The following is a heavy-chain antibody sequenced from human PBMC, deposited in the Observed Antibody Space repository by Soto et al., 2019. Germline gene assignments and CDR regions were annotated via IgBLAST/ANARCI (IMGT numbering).Heavy chain of an antibody. D-gene: IGHD1-26*01. CDR1: GYTFTTYA. Sequence: QVKLVQSGAEVKKPGASVKVSCKASGYTFTTYAIHWVRQAPGQRLEWMGWISTGNGDTKYSQKFQDRVTITRDTSANTAYMEVSSLRSEDTAVYYCARDQSYVVYWGQGTLVTVSS. CDR2: ISTGNGDT. J-gene: IGHJ4*02. CDR3: ARDQSYVVY. V-gene: IGHV1-3*04.